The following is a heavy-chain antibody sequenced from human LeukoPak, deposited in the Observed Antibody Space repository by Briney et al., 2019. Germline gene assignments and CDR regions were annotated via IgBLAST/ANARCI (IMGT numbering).Heavy chain of an antibody. D-gene: IGHD4-23*01. CDR2: IKSDGSST. J-gene: IGHJ4*02. Sequence: GGSLRLSCTTSGFSFSGYGMHWVRQAPGKGLVWVSRIKSDGSSTTYADSVKGRFTISRDNAKNSLYLQMNSLRAEDTAVYYCARDYGGNSEPLDYWGQGTLVIVSS. V-gene: IGHV3-74*01. CDR3: ARDYGGNSEPLDY. CDR1: GFSFSGYG.